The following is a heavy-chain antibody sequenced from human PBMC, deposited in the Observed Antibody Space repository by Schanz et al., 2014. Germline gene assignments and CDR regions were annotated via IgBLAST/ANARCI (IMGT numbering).Heavy chain of an antibody. V-gene: IGHV3-23*04. CDR3: AKGMGYCSGGTCYDYYYYGLDV. CDR1: GFTFNSYA. D-gene: IGHD2-15*01. CDR2: ISHSGGSK. J-gene: IGHJ6*02. Sequence: QLVRSGGGLVQPGGSLRLSCAASGFTFNSYAMTWVRQAPGKGLEWVSSISHSGGSKYYADSVKGRFTISRDNSENTLYLQMNSLSADDTAVFYCAKGMGYCSGGTCYDYYYYGLDVWGQGTTVTGSS.